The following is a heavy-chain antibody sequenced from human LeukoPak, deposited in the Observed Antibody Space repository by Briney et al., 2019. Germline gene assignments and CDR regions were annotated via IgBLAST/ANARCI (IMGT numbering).Heavy chain of an antibody. Sequence: GWSLRLSCAASGFTFSSYGMHWVRQAPGKGLEWVAVIWYDGSNKYYADSVKGRFTISRDNSKNTLYLQMNSLRAEDTAVYYCAREATVVTYYYYYYMDVWGKGTTVTVSS. CDR3: AREATVVTYYYYYYMDV. D-gene: IGHD4-23*01. J-gene: IGHJ6*03. CDR2: IWYDGSNK. V-gene: IGHV3-33*01. CDR1: GFTFSSYG.